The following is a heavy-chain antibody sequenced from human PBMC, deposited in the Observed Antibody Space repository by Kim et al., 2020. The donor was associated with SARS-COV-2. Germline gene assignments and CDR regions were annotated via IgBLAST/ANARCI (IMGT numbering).Heavy chain of an antibody. CDR1: GFTFSNYA. CDR3: VTRNYYNSGSYYEGAPFDF. CDR2: ISSDGGST. D-gene: IGHD3-10*01. V-gene: IGHV3-64*05. Sequence: GGSLRLSCSASGFTFSNYAMHWVRQAPGKGLEYVSAISSDGGSTYYADSVKGRFTISRDNSKNMLYVQMSSLRVEDTAIYYCVTRNYYNSGSYYEGAPFDFWGKGPLVTVSS. J-gene: IGHJ4*02.